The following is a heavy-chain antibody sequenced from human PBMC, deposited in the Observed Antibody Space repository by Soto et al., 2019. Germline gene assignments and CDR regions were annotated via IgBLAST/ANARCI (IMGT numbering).Heavy chain of an antibody. Sequence: QVQLVQSGAEVRKPGASVTVSCRSSGDSFNDYYIHWVRQAPGQGLEWMGWINPNSGVTKYAQKFQGWVSMTRETSIRTVYMQLSRLRSDDTAVYYCARESGGATATLAYYYFYMDVWGTGTTVTVSS. J-gene: IGHJ6*03. CDR1: GDSFNDYY. D-gene: IGHD5-12*01. V-gene: IGHV1-2*04. CDR2: INPNSGVT. CDR3: ARESGGATATLAYYYFYMDV.